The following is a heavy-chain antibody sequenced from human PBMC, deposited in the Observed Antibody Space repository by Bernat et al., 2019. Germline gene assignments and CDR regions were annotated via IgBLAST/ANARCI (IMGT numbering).Heavy chain of an antibody. CDR1: GFTFISYE. CDR3: AREGDGYNYQTNYDAFDI. Sequence: EVQLVESGGGLVQPGGSLRLSCEAPGFTFISYEMNWFGQAPGKGLRWVSYISSSGSTIYYADSVKGRFTISRDNAKNSLYLQMNSLRAEDTAVYYCAREGDGYNYQTNYDAFDIWGQGTMVTVSS. V-gene: IGHV3-48*03. CDR2: ISSSGSTI. D-gene: IGHD5-24*01. J-gene: IGHJ3*02.